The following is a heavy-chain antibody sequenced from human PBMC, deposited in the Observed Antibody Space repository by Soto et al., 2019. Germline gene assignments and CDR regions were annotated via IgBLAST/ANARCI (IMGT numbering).Heavy chain of an antibody. Sequence: GGSLRLSCAASGFTFSSYGMHWVRQAPGKGLEWVAVIWYDGSNKYYADSVKGRFTISRDNSKNTLYLQMNSLRAEDTAVYYCARVKIFSGRYAGLGSWGQGTLVTVSS. J-gene: IGHJ5*02. CDR3: ARVKIFSGRYAGLGS. D-gene: IGHD6-19*01. V-gene: IGHV3-33*01. CDR2: IWYDGSNK. CDR1: GFTFSSYG.